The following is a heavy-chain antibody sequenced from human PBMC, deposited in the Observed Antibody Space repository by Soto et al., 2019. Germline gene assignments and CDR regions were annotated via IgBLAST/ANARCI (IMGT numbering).Heavy chain of an antibody. CDR3: ARDRQPSSYIGLDV. Sequence: GSLRLSCEASGFTFSAHYMSWVRQAPGKGLEWVSHISGSGDTIYYADSVKGRFTISRDNAKNSLYLQMNSLRAEDTAVYYCARDRQPSSYIGLDVWGQGTTVTVSS. CDR2: ISGSGDTI. CDR1: GFTFSAHY. D-gene: IGHD4-4*01. V-gene: IGHV3-11*01. J-gene: IGHJ6*02.